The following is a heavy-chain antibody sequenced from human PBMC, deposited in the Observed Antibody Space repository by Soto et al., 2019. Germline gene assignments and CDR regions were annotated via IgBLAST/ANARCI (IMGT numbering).Heavy chain of an antibody. CDR2: INHSGST. J-gene: IGHJ5*02. CDR1: GGSFSGYY. V-gene: IGHV4-34*01. CDR3: ASARPPYDLRP. Sequence: TLSLTCAVYGGSFSGYYWSWIRQPPGKGLEWIGEINHSGSTNYNPSLKSRVTISVDTSKNQFSLKLSSVTAADTAVYYCASARPPYDLRPWGQGTLVTVSS. D-gene: IGHD3-3*01.